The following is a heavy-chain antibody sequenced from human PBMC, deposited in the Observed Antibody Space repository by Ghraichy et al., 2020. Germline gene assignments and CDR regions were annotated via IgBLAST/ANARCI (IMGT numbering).Heavy chain of an antibody. J-gene: IGHJ6*03. CDR2: IYYNGRT. V-gene: IGHV4-31*03. CDR1: GGSISSGSYY. D-gene: IGHD4-11*01. Sequence: SETLSLTCTVSGGSISSGSYYWSWIRQHPGKGLEWIGYIYYNGRTYYNPSLKSRVTISVDTSKNQFSLKLSSVTAADTAVYYCARDGRYTNYKTYYMDVWGKGTTVTVSS. CDR3: ARDGRYTNYKTYYMDV.